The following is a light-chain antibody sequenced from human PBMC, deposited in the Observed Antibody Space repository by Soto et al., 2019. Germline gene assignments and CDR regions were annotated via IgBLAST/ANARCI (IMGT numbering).Light chain of an antibody. CDR2: TAS. J-gene: IGKJ1*01. CDR1: ERISDY. V-gene: IGKV1-39*01. Sequence: DIQMTQSPSSLSASVGDGVTISCRASERISDYLAWYQQKPGKAPKLLINTASSLRSGVPSRFSGSGSGTDFALTISSLQPEDFATIYCQQTYSTPWTFGQGTKVDIK. CDR3: QQTYSTPWT.